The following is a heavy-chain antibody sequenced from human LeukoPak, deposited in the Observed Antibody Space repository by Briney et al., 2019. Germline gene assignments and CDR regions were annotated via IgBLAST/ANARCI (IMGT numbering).Heavy chain of an antibody. V-gene: IGHV1-18*01. D-gene: IGHD6-13*01. J-gene: IGHJ4*02. CDR3: ARDSPIAAAGTRFDY. CDR2: ISAYNGNT. Sequence: ASVTVSCTASGYTFTSYGISWVRQAPGQGLEWMGWISAYNGNTNYAQKLQGRVTMTTDTSTSTVYMELRSLRSDDTAVYYCARDSPIAAAGTRFDYWGQGTLVTVSS. CDR1: GYTFTSYG.